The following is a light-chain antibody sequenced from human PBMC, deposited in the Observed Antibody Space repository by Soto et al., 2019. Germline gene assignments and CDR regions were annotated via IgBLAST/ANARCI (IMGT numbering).Light chain of an antibody. Sequence: QSALTQPASVSGSPGQSITISCTGTSSDVGGYHYVSWYQQHPGKAPKLMIYEVSNRPSGVSNRFSGSKSGNTASLTISGLQAEDEADYYCSSYTSSSTVVFGVGTKLTAL. V-gene: IGLV2-14*01. CDR2: EVS. J-gene: IGLJ2*01. CDR1: SSDVGGYHY. CDR3: SSYTSSSTVV.